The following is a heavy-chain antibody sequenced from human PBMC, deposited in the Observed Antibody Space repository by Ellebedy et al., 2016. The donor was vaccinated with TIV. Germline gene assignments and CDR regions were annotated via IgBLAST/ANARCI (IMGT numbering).Heavy chain of an antibody. V-gene: IGHV4-59*01. Sequence: SETLSLTXTVSGDSISSYFWSWIRQPPDKGLAWLGHFYYTGSTNYNPSLKSRVTISVDTSKNQFSLKLNSVTAADTAVYYCARKRDGSYIDYWGQGTLVTVSS. CDR3: ARKRDGSYIDY. J-gene: IGHJ4*02. CDR1: GDSISSYF. D-gene: IGHD2-15*01. CDR2: FYYTGST.